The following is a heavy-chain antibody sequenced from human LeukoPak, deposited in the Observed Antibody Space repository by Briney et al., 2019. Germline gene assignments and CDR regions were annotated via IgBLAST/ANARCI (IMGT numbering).Heavy chain of an antibody. V-gene: IGHV3-48*02. J-gene: IGHJ4*02. CDR3: ARGAAGMAYFDY. Sequence: GGSLRLSCAASGFTFSSFSMNWVRQAPGKGLEWVSYITSSSSTIYYADSVKGRFTISRDNAKNSLYPQMNSLRDEDTAVFYCARGAAGMAYFDYWGQGTLVTVSS. CDR2: ITSSSSTI. CDR1: GFTFSSFS. D-gene: IGHD5-18*01.